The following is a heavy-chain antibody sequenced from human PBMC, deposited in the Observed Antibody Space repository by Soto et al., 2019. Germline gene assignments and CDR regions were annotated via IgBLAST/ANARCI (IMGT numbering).Heavy chain of an antibody. V-gene: IGHV4-31*03. J-gene: IGHJ3*01. CDR2: IYYNGNT. Sequence: SETLSLTCTLSGVSITSGAYYWTWVREHPGKGLDWIGYIYYNGNTYFSPSLKSRLTISIDTSKNQFSLKLSSVTAADTAMYYRARARRRAVYPFDFWGQGTMVTVSS. CDR3: ARARRRAVYPFDF. CDR1: GVSITSGAYY. D-gene: IGHD1-20*01.